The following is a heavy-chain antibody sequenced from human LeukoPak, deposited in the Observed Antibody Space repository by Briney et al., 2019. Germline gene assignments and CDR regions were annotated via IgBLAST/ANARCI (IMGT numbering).Heavy chain of an antibody. CDR3: ARESKGRSKIDY. J-gene: IGHJ4*02. Sequence: TGGSLRPSCAASGFTFSGYWMSWVREAPGKGLEWVANINKDGSERYNVDSVKGRFTISRDNANKSLYLQMTSLRAEDTSVYYCARESKGRSKIDYWGQETLVTVSS. D-gene: IGHD4-17*01. V-gene: IGHV3-7*01. CDR1: GFTFSGYW. CDR2: INKDGSER.